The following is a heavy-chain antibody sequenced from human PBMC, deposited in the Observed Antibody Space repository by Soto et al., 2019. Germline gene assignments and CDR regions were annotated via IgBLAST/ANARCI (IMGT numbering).Heavy chain of an antibody. CDR2: ISTTSTST. CDR3: ARGGQQQLNA. D-gene: IGHD6-13*01. Sequence: VPLVESGGGLVKPGGSLRLSCAASGFTFSDYHTTWIRQAPGKGLEWVSYISTTSTSTNYADSVKGRFTISRDNAKNSLYLQMNSLRAEDTAVYYCARGGQQQLNAWGQGTLVTVSS. J-gene: IGHJ5*02. V-gene: IGHV3-11*05. CDR1: GFTFSDYH.